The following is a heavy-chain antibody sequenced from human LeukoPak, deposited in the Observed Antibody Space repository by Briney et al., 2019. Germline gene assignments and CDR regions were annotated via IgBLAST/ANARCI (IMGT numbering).Heavy chain of an antibody. Sequence: ASVKVSCKASGYTFTGYYMHWVRLAPGQGLEWMGWINPNSGGTNYAQKFQGKVTMTRDTSISTAYMELSRLRSDDTAVYYCARGRSMSSGWYVDYWGQGTLVTVSS. V-gene: IGHV1-2*02. CDR1: GYTFTGYY. CDR2: INPNSGGT. CDR3: ARGRSMSSGWYVDY. D-gene: IGHD6-19*01. J-gene: IGHJ4*02.